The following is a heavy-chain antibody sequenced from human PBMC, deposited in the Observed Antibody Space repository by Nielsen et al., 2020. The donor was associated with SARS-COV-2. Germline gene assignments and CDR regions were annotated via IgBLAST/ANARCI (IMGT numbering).Heavy chain of an antibody. Sequence: ASVKVSYKASGYNFATYYMHWVRQAPGQGLEWMGWINTNTGNPTYAQGFTGRFVFSLDTSVNTAYLQINSLKAEDTAVYYCARDRGDGYNSGIDSWGQGTLVTVSS. CDR1: GYNFATYY. J-gene: IGHJ4*02. CDR3: ARDRGDGYNSGIDS. CDR2: INTNTGNP. D-gene: IGHD5-24*01. V-gene: IGHV7-4-1*02.